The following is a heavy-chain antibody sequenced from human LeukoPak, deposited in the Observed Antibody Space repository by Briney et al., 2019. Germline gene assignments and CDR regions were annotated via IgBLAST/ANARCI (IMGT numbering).Heavy chain of an antibody. V-gene: IGHV1-69*05. D-gene: IGHD6-19*01. J-gene: IGHJ3*02. CDR3: ARDPYFWGSSGGTDDAFDI. CDR1: GGSFSSYA. CDR2: IIPIFGTA. Sequence: SVKVSCNASGGSFSSYAISWVRQAPGQGLEWMGRIIPIFGTANYAQKFQGRVTITTDESTSTAYMELSSLRSEDTAVYYCARDPYFWGSSGGTDDAFDIWGQGTMVTVSS.